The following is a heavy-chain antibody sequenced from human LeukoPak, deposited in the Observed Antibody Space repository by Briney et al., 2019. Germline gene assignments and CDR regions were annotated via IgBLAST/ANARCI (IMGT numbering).Heavy chain of an antibody. CDR1: GFTFSSYA. J-gene: IGHJ4*02. V-gene: IGHV3-23*01. D-gene: IGHD5-24*01. CDR2: ISGSDGST. Sequence: GGSLRLSCAASGFTFSSYAMSWVRQAPGKGLEWVSGISGSDGSTFYADSVKGRFTISRDNAKNSSYLQMNSLRVEDTAVYYCAKEGRSLQTYWGQGTLVTVSS. CDR3: AKEGRSLQTY.